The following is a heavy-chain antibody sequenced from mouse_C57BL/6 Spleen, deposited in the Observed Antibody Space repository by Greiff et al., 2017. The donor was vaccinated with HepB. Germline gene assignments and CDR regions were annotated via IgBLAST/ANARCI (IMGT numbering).Heavy chain of an antibody. CDR1: GFSLTSYG. CDR2: IWRGGST. CDR3: DKNGDYEDYFDY. Sequence: VKLMESGPGLVQPSQSLSITCTVSGFSLTSYGVHWVRQSPGKGLEWLGVIWRGGSTDYNAAFMSRLSITKDNSKSQVFFKMNSLQADDTAIYYCDKNGDYEDYFDYWGEGTTLTVSS. J-gene: IGHJ2*01. D-gene: IGHD2-4*01. V-gene: IGHV2-5*01.